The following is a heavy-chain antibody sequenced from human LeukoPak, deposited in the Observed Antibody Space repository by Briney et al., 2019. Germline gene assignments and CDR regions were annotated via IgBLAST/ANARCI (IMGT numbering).Heavy chain of an antibody. J-gene: IGHJ4*02. CDR1: GYTFTSYD. D-gene: IGHD2-21*01. CDR3: ARRLGGGGGDCYDY. CDR2: ISAYNGNT. Sequence: ASVKVSCKASGYTFTSYDISWVRQAPGQGLEWMGWISAYNGNTNYAQKLQVRVTMTTDTSTSTAYMELRSLRSDDTAVYYCARRLGGGGGDCYDYWGQGTLVTVSS. V-gene: IGHV1-18*01.